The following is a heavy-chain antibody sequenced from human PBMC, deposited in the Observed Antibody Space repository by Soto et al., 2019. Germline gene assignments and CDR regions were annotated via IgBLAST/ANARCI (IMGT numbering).Heavy chain of an antibody. J-gene: IGHJ6*03. CDR2: ISYDGSNK. CDR1: GFTFSSYG. D-gene: IGHD4-17*01. CDR3: ARRGGYGDYYYYYYMDV. Sequence: GGSLRLSCAASGFTFSSYGMHWVRQAPGKGLEWVAVISYDGSNKYYADSVKGRFTISRDNSKNTLYLQMNSLRAEDTAVYYCARRGGYGDYYYYYYMDVWGKGTTVTVSS. V-gene: IGHV3-30*03.